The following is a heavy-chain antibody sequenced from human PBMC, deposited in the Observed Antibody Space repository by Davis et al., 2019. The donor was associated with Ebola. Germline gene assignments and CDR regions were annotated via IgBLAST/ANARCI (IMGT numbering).Heavy chain of an antibody. V-gene: IGHV3-20*04. CDR2: INWNGGST. CDR1: GFTFSSYW. D-gene: IGHD3-22*01. Sequence: GESLKISCAASGFTFSSYWMSWVRQAPGKGLEWVSGINWNGGSTGYADSVKGRFTISRDNAKNSLYLQMNSLRAEDTALYYCARAGYYDSSGLDYWGQGTLVTVSS. J-gene: IGHJ4*02. CDR3: ARAGYYDSSGLDY.